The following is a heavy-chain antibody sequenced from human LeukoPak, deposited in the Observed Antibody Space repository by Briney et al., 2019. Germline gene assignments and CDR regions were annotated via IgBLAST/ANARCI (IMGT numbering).Heavy chain of an antibody. J-gene: IGHJ6*03. V-gene: IGHV4-39*07. Sequence: SETLSLTCTVSGGSISSSSHYWGWIRQSPGKGLEWIGSTFYSGSTFYNPSLKSRVTILVDTSKNEFSLKLSSVTAADTAMYYCARTYAIVGTTAYYFYYYYMDVWAKGTMVTISS. D-gene: IGHD1-26*01. CDR3: ARTYAIVGTTAYYFYYYYMDV. CDR2: TFYSGST. CDR1: GGSISSSSHY.